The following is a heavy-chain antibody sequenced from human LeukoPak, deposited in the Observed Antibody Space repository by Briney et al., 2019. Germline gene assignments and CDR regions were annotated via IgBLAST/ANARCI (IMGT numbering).Heavy chain of an antibody. CDR3: GKVSGGSSLGFDY. J-gene: IGHJ4*02. CDR1: GFTFSSYA. CDR2: ISGSGGST. V-gene: IGHV3-23*01. D-gene: IGHD2-15*01. Sequence: GGSLRLSCAASGFTFSSYAMSWVRQAPGKGLEWVSAISGSGGSTYYADSVKGRFTISRDNSKNTLYLQMNSLRAEDTAVYYCGKVSGGSSLGFDYWGQGTLVTVPS.